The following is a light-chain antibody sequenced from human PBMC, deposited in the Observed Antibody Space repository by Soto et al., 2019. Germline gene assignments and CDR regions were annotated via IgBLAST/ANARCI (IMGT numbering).Light chain of an antibody. V-gene: IGKV3-15*01. J-gene: IGKJ5*01. Sequence: EVVMTQSPDTLSVSPGETVTLSCRASQSVRSKLAWYQQKPGQAPRLFIYGASTRATGIPARFSGSGSGTEFTLTISSLQSEDFAVYYCQQYNNWPPITFGQGTRREIK. CDR2: GAS. CDR1: QSVRSK. CDR3: QQYNNWPPIT.